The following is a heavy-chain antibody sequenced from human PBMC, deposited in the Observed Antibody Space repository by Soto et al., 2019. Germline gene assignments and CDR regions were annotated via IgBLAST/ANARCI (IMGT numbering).Heavy chain of an antibody. Sequence: GGSLRLSCAASGFTFSDYYMSWIRQAPGKGLEWVSYISSSSSYTNYANSVKGRFTISRDNAKNSLYLQMNSLRAEDTAVYYCARGGMATPFAYWGQGTLVTVSS. CDR3: ARGGMATPFAY. CDR1: GFTFSDYY. J-gene: IGHJ4*02. V-gene: IGHV3-11*06. D-gene: IGHD5-12*01. CDR2: ISSSSSYT.